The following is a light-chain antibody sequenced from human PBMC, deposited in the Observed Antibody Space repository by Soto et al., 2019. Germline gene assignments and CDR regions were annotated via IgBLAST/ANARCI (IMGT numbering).Light chain of an antibody. CDR1: SSDVGGYNY. V-gene: IGLV2-8*01. Sequence: QSVLTQPPSASGSPGQSVTISCTGTSSDVGGYNYVSWYQQHPGKAPKLMIYEVNKRPSGVPDRLSGSKSDNTASLTVSGLQAEDEADYYCSSYAGSNNFRYVFGTGTKVTV. J-gene: IGLJ1*01. CDR3: SSYAGSNNFRYV. CDR2: EVN.